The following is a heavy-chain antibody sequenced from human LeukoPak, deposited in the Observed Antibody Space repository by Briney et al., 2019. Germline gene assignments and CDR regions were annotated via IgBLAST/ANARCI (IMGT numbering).Heavy chain of an antibody. D-gene: IGHD3-22*01. V-gene: IGHV4-39*01. Sequence: SETLSLTCTVSGGSISSSSYYWGWIRQPPGKGLEWIGSIYYSGSTYYNPSLKSRVTISVDTSKNQFSLKLSSVTAADTAVYYCARSSRTPYYSSGGYFDYWGQGTLVTV. CDR1: GGSISSSSYY. CDR2: IYYSGST. J-gene: IGHJ4*02. CDR3: ARSSRTPYYSSGGYFDY.